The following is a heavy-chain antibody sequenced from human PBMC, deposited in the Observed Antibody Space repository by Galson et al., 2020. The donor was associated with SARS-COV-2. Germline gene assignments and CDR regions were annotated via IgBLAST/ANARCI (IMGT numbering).Heavy chain of an antibody. CDR1: GGSISTSSDY. J-gene: IGHJ6*03. CDR2: ISYTGST. Sequence: SETLSLTCTVSGGSISTSSDYWGWIRPPPGKGLEWIGTISYTGSTYYNPSLKSRVFISVDTSKNQFSLTPNSVTAADTGVYYCARRKYYNYYMDVWGKGTTVTISS. CDR3: ARRKYYNYYMDV. V-gene: IGHV4-39*01.